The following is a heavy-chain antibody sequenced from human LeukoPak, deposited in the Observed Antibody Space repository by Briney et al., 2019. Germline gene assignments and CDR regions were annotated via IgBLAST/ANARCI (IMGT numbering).Heavy chain of an antibody. CDR3: ARPSAYGEDDFDV. D-gene: IGHD2-21*01. CDR2: IYPIDSDT. J-gene: IGHJ3*01. CDR1: GYRFTNYW. Sequence: GESLKISCKGSGYRFTNYWIGWGRQMPGKGLERMGIIYPIDSDTRYSPSFRGQVTFSADKSISTAYLQWSSVKASDTALYYCARPSAYGEDDFDVWGQGKMVTVSS. V-gene: IGHV5-51*01.